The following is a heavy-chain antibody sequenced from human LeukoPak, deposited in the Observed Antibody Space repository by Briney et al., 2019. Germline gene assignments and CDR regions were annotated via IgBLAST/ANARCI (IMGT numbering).Heavy chain of an antibody. V-gene: IGHV4-30-2*01. CDR1: GGSISIGNYY. CDR2: IYHSVST. D-gene: IGHD6-19*01. Sequence: SQTLSLTCTVSGGSISIGNYYWSWIRQPPGKGLEWIGYIYHSVSTYYNPSLKSRVSISVDRSKSQFSLKLSSVTAADTAVYYCARDSSGWYWVFDYWGQGTLVTVSS. CDR3: ARDSSGWYWVFDY. J-gene: IGHJ4*02.